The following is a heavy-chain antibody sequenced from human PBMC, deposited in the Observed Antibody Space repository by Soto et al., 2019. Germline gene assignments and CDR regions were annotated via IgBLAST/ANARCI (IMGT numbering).Heavy chain of an antibody. J-gene: IGHJ4*02. V-gene: IGHV3-15*01. CDR2: IKSRADRGTT. CDR1: GFSFSNAW. D-gene: IGHD3-16*01. CDR3: TAHLGEFFPLDY. Sequence: EVQLVESGGDFVKPGGSLRVSCAVSGFSFSNAWMSWVRQAPGKGLEWVGRIKSRADRGTTDYTAPVKGRFTISRDDSKNTVFLQMNSLKTEDTAVYYCTAHLGEFFPLDYWGQGTLVTVSS.